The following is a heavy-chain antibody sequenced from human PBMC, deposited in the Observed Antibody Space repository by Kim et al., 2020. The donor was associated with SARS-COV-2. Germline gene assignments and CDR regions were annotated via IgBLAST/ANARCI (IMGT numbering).Heavy chain of an antibody. D-gene: IGHD3-10*01. J-gene: IGHJ6*02. CDR2: IKSKTDGGTT. CDR3: TTDFTWFGELQDYYGMDV. Sequence: GGSLRLSCAASGFTFSNAWMSWGRQAPGKGLEWVGRIKSKTDGGTTDYAAPVKGRFTISRDDSKNTLYLQMNSLKTEDTAVYYCTTDFTWFGELQDYYGMDVWGQGTTVTVSS. CDR1: GFTFSNAW. V-gene: IGHV3-15*01.